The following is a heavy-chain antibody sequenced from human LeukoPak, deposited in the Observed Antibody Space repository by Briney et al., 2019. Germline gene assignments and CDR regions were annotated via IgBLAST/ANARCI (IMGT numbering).Heavy chain of an antibody. J-gene: IGHJ6*03. V-gene: IGHV3-21*01. CDR1: GFTFSSYS. D-gene: IGHD3-9*01. Sequence: PGGSLRLSCAASGFTFSSYSMNWVRQAPGKGLEWVSSISSSSSYIYYADSVKGRFTISRDNAKNSLYLQMNSLRAEDTAVYYCAKCILTGYYKGYMDVWGKGTTVTISS. CDR2: ISSSSSYI. CDR3: AKCILTGYYKGYMDV.